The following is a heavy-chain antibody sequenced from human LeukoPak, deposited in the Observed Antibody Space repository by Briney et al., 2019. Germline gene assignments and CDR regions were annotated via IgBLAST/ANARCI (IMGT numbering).Heavy chain of an antibody. CDR2: ISYSGNT. CDR1: GGSISSYY. CDR3: ARGGSGYDSFDY. D-gene: IGHD5-12*01. V-gene: IGHV4-59*01. J-gene: IGHJ4*02. Sequence: PSETLSLTCTVSGGSISSYYWSWIRQPPGKGLEWLGYISYSGNTNYNPSLKSRVTISLDTSKKQFSLKLSSVTAADTAIYYCARGGSGYDSFDYWGQGTLVTVSS.